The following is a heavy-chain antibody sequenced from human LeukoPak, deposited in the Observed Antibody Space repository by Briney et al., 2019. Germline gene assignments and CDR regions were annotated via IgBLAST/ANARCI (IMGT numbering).Heavy chain of an antibody. J-gene: IGHJ4*02. CDR2: IYHSGST. CDR1: GGSISSGYY. Sequence: SETLSLTCTVSGGSISSGYYWGWIRQPPGKGLEWIGSIYHSGSTYYNPSLKSRVTISVDTSKNQFSLKLSSVTAADTAVYYCARGTNGVKWGQGTLVTVSS. V-gene: IGHV4-38-2*02. CDR3: ARGTNGVK. D-gene: IGHD2-8*01.